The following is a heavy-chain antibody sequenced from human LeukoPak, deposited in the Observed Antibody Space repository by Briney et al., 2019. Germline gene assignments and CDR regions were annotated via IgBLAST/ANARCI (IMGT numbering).Heavy chain of an antibody. CDR2: INPNSGGT. CDR3: ARESGLSYYGSGSYLVY. V-gene: IGHV1-2*02. CDR1: GYTFTGYY. D-gene: IGHD3-10*01. Sequence: ASVKVSCEASGYTFTGYYMHWVRQAPGQGLEWMGWINPNSGGTNYAQKLQGRVTMTTDTSTSTAYIELRSLRSDDTAVYYCARESGLSYYGSGSYLVYWGQGTLVTVSS. J-gene: IGHJ4*02.